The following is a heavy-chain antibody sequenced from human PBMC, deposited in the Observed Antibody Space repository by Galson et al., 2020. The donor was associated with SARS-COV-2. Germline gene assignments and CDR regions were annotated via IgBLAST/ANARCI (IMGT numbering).Heavy chain of an antibody. CDR1: GFTFTNYA. Sequence: GGSLRLSCVASGFTFTNYAMSWVRQAPGKGPEWVSTISASGDSTYYAASVKGRFTISRDSSKSALYLQMNSLRAEDTAVYYCARRSGMSFDYWGQGTLGTVSS. CDR3: ARRSGMSFDY. CDR2: ISASGDST. J-gene: IGHJ4*02. V-gene: IGHV3-23*01.